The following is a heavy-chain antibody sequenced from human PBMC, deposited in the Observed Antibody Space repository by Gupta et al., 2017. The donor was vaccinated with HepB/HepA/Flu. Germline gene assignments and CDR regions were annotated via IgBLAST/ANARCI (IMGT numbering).Heavy chain of an antibody. V-gene: IGHV3-13*01. CDR2: IDIAGDT. CDR3: ARGRVRGFDP. J-gene: IGHJ5*02. Sequence: EVQLVESGGGLVQPGGSLCLCCAASGFTFHRYDMHWVRQAIGKGLEWVSGIDIAGDTYYAESVKGRFTISRENAKNSLYLQMDSLKTGDTAVYYCARGRVRGFDPWGQGTLVTVSS. CDR1: GFTFHRYD.